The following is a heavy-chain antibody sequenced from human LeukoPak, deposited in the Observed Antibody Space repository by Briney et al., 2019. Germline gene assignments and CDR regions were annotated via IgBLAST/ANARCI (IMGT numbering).Heavy chain of an antibody. J-gene: IGHJ5*02. D-gene: IGHD1-7*01. V-gene: IGHV3-9*01. Sequence: GGSLRLSCAASGFTFDDYAMHWVRHVPGKGLEWVSGISWDARDIAYADSVIGRFTISRDNAKNSLYLQMYSLRAEDTAFYYCAKDNLAGIIGTSHCFDHWGQGTLVTVSS. CDR1: GFTFDDYA. CDR2: ISWDARDI. CDR3: AKDNLAGIIGTSHCFDH.